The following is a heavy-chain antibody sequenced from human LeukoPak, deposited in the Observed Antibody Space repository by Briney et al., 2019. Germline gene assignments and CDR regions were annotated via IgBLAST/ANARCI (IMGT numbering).Heavy chain of an antibody. CDR1: GGSFSGYY. V-gene: IGHV4-34*01. J-gene: IGHJ4*02. Sequence: PSETLSLTCAVYGGSFSGYYWSWIRQPPGKGLEWIGEINHSGSTNYNPSLKSRVTISVDTSKNQFSLKLSSVTAADTAVYCCARAPKMNYWGQGTLVTVSS. CDR2: INHSGST. CDR3: ARAPKMNY.